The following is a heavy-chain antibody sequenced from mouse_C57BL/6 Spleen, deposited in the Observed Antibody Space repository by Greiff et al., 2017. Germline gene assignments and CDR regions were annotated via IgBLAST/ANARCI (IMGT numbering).Heavy chain of an antibody. Sequence: QVHVKQSGAELVKPGASVKMSCKASGYTFTTYPIEWMKQNHGKSLEWIGNFHPYNDDTKYNEKFKGKATLTVEKSSSTVYLELSRLTSDDSAVYYCARRAYYYGSSYWYFDVWGTGTTVTVSS. J-gene: IGHJ1*03. D-gene: IGHD1-1*01. CDR3: ARRAYYYGSSYWYFDV. CDR1: GYTFTTYP. V-gene: IGHV1-47*01. CDR2: FHPYNDDT.